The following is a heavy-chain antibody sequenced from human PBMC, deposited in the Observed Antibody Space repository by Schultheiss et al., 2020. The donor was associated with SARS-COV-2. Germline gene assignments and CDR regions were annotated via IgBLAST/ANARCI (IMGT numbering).Heavy chain of an antibody. Sequence: GGSLRLSCAASGFTFSSYAMHWVRQAPGKGLEWVAVISYDGSNKYYADSVKGRFTISRDNSKNTLYLQMNSLRAEDTAVYYCAKSPRHIVVVVAANYDYWGQGTLVTVSS. V-gene: IGHV3-30*07. J-gene: IGHJ4*02. CDR3: AKSPRHIVVVVAANYDY. D-gene: IGHD2-15*01. CDR1: GFTFSSYA. CDR2: ISYDGSNK.